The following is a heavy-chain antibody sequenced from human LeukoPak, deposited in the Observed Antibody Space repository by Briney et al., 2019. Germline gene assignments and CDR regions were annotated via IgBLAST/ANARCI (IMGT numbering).Heavy chain of an antibody. CDR1: GGTFSSYA. CDR2: IIPIFGTA. V-gene: IGHV1-69*01. D-gene: IGHD6-19*01. Sequence: SVKVSCKASGGTFSSYAISWVRQAPGQGLEWMGGIIPIFGTANYAQKFQGRVTITADESTSTAYMELSILRSEDTAVYYCAGPRRSGWYYFDYWGQGTLVTVSS. CDR3: AGPRRSGWYYFDY. J-gene: IGHJ4*02.